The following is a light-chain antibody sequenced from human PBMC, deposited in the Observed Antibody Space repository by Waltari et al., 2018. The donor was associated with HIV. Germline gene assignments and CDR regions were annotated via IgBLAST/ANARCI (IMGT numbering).Light chain of an antibody. J-gene: IGKJ1*01. CDR3: QQYQSSSRT. CDR1: QSISSW. V-gene: IGKV1-5*03. CDR2: KAS. Sequence: DIQMTQSPSTLCASVGDRVTITCRASQSISSWLAWYQQKPGKAPKLLIYKASSLESGVPSRFSGSGSGTEFTLTISSLQPDDFATYYCQQYQSSSRTFGQGT.